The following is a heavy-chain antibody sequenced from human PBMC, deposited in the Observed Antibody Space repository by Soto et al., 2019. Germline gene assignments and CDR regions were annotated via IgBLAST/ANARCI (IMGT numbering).Heavy chain of an antibody. J-gene: IGHJ3*01. CDR1: GYTFTSYA. CDR3: ARLTVNTYMYAFDL. Sequence: QVQLVQSGAEVKKPGASVKVSCKASGYTFTSYAMHWVRQAPGQRLEWMGWINAGNGNTKYSQKFQGRVTITRDTSASTAYMELSSLRSEDTAVYYCARLTVNTYMYAFDLWGQGTMVTVSS. V-gene: IGHV1-3*01. D-gene: IGHD4-17*01. CDR2: INAGNGNT.